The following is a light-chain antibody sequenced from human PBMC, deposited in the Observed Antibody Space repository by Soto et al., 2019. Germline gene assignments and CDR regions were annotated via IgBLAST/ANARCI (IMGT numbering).Light chain of an antibody. CDR1: SGDVVGYNY. CDR3: SSYTSISPLV. J-gene: IGLJ2*01. V-gene: IGLV2-14*03. Sequence: QSALTQPASVSGSPGQSITISCTGTSGDVVGYNYVSWYQHHPGKAPKLLIYDVSNRPSGVSNRFSGSKSGNTASLTISGLQAEDEADYYCSSYTSISPLVFGGGTKVTVL. CDR2: DVS.